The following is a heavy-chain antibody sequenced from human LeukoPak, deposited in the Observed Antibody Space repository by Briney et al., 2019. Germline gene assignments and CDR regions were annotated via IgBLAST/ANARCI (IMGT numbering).Heavy chain of an antibody. V-gene: IGHV4-59*08. D-gene: IGHD5-24*01. CDR2: IYYSGST. CDR1: GGSISSYY. Sequence: SETLSLTCTVSGGSISSYYWSWIRQPPGKGLEWIGYIYYSGSTNYNPSLKSRVTIPVDTSKNQFSLKLSSVTAADTAVYYCARGRRDGYLVYWGQGTLVTVSS. J-gene: IGHJ4*02. CDR3: ARGRRDGYLVY.